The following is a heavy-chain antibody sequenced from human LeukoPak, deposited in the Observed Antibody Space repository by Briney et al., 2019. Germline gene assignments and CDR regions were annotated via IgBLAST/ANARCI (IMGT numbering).Heavy chain of an antibody. CDR1: GFTFSDYY. Sequence: PGGSLRLSCAASGFTFSDYYMSWIRQAPGKGLEWVSYISSSGGTVYYADSVKGRFTISRDSAKNSLYLQMDSLGDEDTAVYYCARGLSSTTPNNYALDVWGQGTTVTVSS. CDR2: ISSSGGTV. J-gene: IGHJ6*02. V-gene: IGHV3-11*04. CDR3: ARGLSSTTPNNYALDV. D-gene: IGHD2-2*01.